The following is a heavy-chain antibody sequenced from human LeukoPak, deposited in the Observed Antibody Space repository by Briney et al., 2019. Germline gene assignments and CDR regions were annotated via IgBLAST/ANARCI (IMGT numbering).Heavy chain of an antibody. J-gene: IGHJ4*02. V-gene: IGHV4-59*01. D-gene: IGHD6-19*01. CDR1: DDSITIYY. Sequence: PSETLSLTCTVSDDSITIYYWSWIRQPPGKGLEWIGYIDHTGITNYNPSLNSRVTISRDTSKNHFSLELSSATAADTAVYYCARGTSSGWYGLDSWGQGTLVTVSS. CDR2: IDHTGIT. CDR3: ARGTSSGWYGLDS.